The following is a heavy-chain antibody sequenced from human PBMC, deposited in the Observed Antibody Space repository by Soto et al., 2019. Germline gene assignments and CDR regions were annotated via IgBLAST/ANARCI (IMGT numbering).Heavy chain of an antibody. V-gene: IGHV1-2*04. CDR1: RYSFTDYH. J-gene: IGHJ6*02. D-gene: IGHD2-8*01. CDR3: ARGDSTDCSNGVCSFFYNHDMDV. CDR2: INPKSGGT. Sequence: ASVKVSFKASRYSFTDYHIHWVRQAPGQGLEWLGRINPKSGGTSTAQKFQGWVTMTTDTSISTASMELTRLTSDDTAIYYCARGDSTDCSNGVCSFFYNHDMDVWGQGTTVTVSS.